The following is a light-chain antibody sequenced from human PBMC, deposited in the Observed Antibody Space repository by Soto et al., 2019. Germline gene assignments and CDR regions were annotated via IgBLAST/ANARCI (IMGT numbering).Light chain of an antibody. CDR1: QSVSSSY. Sequence: EIVLTQSPGTLSFSPGERATLSCMASQSVSSSYLAWYQQKPGQAPRLLIYDASNRATGIPARFSGSGSGTDFTLTFSSLEPEDFAVYYCQQYNNWLGTFGQGPKVDIK. V-gene: IGKV3D-20*02. CDR3: QQYNNWLGT. J-gene: IGKJ1*01. CDR2: DAS.